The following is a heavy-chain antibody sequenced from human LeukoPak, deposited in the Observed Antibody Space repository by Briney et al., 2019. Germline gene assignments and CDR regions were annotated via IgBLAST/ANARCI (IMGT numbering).Heavy chain of an antibody. J-gene: IGHJ4*02. CDR3: ARARYSGSYRPLDY. D-gene: IGHD1-26*01. Sequence: GASVKVSCKASGYTFTSYDINWVRLAKGPGNERMGLMNPNSGNTGYAQKFLGRGTITRNTSIGTAYMELSSLRSEDTAVYYCARARYSGSYRPLDYWGEGTLVTVSS. CDR1: GYTFTSYD. V-gene: IGHV1-8*03. CDR2: MNPNSGNT.